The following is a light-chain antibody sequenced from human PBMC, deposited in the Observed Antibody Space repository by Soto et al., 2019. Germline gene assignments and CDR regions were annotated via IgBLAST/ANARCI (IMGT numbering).Light chain of an antibody. CDR2: KAS. CDR3: QQYHIYSGT. CDR1: PPIDSW. V-gene: IGKV1-5*03. J-gene: IGKJ1*01. Sequence: DIQMPQSPSTLSASVGDRVTITCRARPPIDSWLAWYQQRPGKPPNLLIYKASTLASGVPSRFSGSGSGTEFTLTINSLQPDDFATYYCQQYHIYSGTFGQGTKVDIK.